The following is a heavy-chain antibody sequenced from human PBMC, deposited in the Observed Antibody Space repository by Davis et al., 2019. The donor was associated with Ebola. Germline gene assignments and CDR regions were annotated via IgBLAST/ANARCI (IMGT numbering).Heavy chain of an antibody. D-gene: IGHD6-19*01. CDR1: GFTFSSYA. CDR3: AKKSPGIAVAATFDY. J-gene: IGHJ4*02. V-gene: IGHV3-23*01. Sequence: GESLKISCAASGFTFSSYAMSWVRQAPGKGLEWVSAISGSGGSTYYADSVKGRLTISRDNAKNTLYLQLNSLRAEDTAVYYCAKKSPGIAVAATFDYWGQGTLVTVSS. CDR2: ISGSGGST.